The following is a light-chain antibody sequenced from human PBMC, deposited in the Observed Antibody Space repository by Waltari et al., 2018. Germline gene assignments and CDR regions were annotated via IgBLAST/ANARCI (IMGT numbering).Light chain of an antibody. Sequence: QSVLTQPPSVSEAPRQRVTLSCSGSSSNIRNNPVTWYPQLPGKAPKLLIYYDDLLPSGVSDRFSGSKSGTSASLAISGLQSEDEADYYCAAWDDSLNGWVFGGGTKLTVL. CDR3: AAWDDSLNGWV. J-gene: IGLJ3*02. V-gene: IGLV1-36*01. CDR1: SSNIRNNP. CDR2: YDD.